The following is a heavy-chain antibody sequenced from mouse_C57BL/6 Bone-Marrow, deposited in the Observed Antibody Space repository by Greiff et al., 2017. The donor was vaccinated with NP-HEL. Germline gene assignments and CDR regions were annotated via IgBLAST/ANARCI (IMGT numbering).Heavy chain of an antibody. CDR2: IDPSDSYT. J-gene: IGHJ3*01. CDR3: ARLDYGSQFAY. Sequence: QVQLQQPGAELVMPGASVKLSCKASGYTFTSYWMHWVKQSPGQGLEWIGEIDPSDSYTNYNQKFKGKSTLTVDKSSSTAYMQLSSLTSEDSAVYYCARLDYGSQFAYWGQGTLVTVSA. CDR1: GYTFTSYW. V-gene: IGHV1-69*01. D-gene: IGHD1-1*01.